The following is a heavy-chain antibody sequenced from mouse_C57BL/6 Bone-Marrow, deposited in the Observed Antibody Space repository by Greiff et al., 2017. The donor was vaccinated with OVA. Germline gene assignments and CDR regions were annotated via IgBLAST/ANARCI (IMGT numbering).Heavy chain of an antibody. CDR1: GFSFNTYA. J-gene: IGHJ2*01. Sequence: GGGLVQPKGSLKLSCAASGFSFNTYAMNWVRQAPGKGLEWAARIRSKSNNYATYYADSVKDRFTISRDDSESMLYLQMNNLKTEDTAMYYGVRGGTNFDYWGQGTTLTVSS. D-gene: IGHD4-1*01. CDR3: VRGGTNFDY. V-gene: IGHV10-1*01. CDR2: IRSKSNNYAT.